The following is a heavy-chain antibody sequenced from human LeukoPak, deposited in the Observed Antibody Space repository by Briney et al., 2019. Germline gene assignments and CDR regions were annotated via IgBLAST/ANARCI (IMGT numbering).Heavy chain of an antibody. J-gene: IGHJ5*02. D-gene: IGHD2/OR15-2a*01. CDR2: ISIGTSFI. Sequence: PGGSLRLSCAASGFTFSNYRMNWVRQPPGKGLEWVAYISIGTSFIYYADSVKGRFTISRDNAKNSLYLQVNSLRAEDTAVYYCARSPTFRGWFDPWGQGTLVTVSS. V-gene: IGHV3-21*01. CDR3: ARSPTFRGWFDP. CDR1: GFTFSNYR.